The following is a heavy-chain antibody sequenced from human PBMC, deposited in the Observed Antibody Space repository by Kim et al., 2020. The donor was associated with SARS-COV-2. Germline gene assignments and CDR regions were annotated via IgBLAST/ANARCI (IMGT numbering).Heavy chain of an antibody. CDR3: ATRPCDGGCAPWDY. V-gene: IGHV3-23*01. CDR2: ISARGVT. J-gene: IGHJ4*02. CDR1: GFTLSTCA. Sequence: GGSLRLSCVASGFTLSTCAMTWVRQAPGKGLEWVSSISARGVTYYADSVKGRFTVSRDSSKNTLDLQMNSLRAEDTALYYCATRPCDGGCAPWDYWGQGT. D-gene: IGHD3-16*01.